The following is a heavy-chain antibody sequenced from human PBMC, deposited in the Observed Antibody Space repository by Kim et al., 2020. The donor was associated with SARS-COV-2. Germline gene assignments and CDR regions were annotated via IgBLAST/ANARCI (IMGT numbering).Heavy chain of an antibody. CDR3: ARRNYPGSGRASGGMDV. J-gene: IGHJ6*02. CDR1: GGSFSGFY. CDR2: INYRAST. D-gene: IGHD3-10*01. Sequence: SETLSLTCAVNGGSFSGFYWAWIRQPPGKGLEWIGEINYRASTAYSPSLKSRVTISADMSKGHFSLKLTSVTAADTAVYYCARRNYPGSGRASGGMDVWGQGITLTVSS. V-gene: IGHV4-34*01.